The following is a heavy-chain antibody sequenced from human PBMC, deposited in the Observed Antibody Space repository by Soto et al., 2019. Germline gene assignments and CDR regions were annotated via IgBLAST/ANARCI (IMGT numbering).Heavy chain of an antibody. Sequence: QVQLVQSGAEVKKPGSSVKVSCKASGGTFSSYAISWVRQAPGQGLEWMGGIIPIFGTANYAQKFQGRVTIPADQSTSTACMELRSLRSEDTAVYYCATVWDYGEYVSHPTLRSPACYYGMDGWGQGSTVTVSS. CDR3: ATVWDYGEYVSHPTLRSPACYYGMDG. CDR1: GGTFSSYA. V-gene: IGHV1-69*12. CDR2: IIPIFGTA. D-gene: IGHD4-17*01. J-gene: IGHJ6*02.